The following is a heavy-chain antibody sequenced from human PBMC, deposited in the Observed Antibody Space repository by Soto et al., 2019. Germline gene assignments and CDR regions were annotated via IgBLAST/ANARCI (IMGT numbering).Heavy chain of an antibody. CDR3: AHRILRTVFGLVTTTAIYFDF. CDR2: IYWDDDK. Sequence: QITLNESGPTVVKPAETLTLTCTFSGFSLTTSGVGVGWIRQSPGKAPAWLALIYWDDDKRYSASLKSRPTITKDTSKNQVVLTMASVDPADTATYYCAHRILRTVFGLVTTTAIYFDFWGQGTPVVVSS. CDR1: GFSLTTSGVG. J-gene: IGHJ4*02. V-gene: IGHV2-5*02. D-gene: IGHD3-3*01.